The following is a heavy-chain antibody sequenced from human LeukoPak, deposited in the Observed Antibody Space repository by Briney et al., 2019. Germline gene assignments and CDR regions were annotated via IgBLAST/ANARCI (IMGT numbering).Heavy chain of an antibody. J-gene: IGHJ5*02. CDR2: ISAYNGNT. CDR1: GYTFTIYG. V-gene: IGHV1-18*01. Sequence: GASVKVSCKASGYTFTIYGISWVRQAPGQGLEWMGWISAYNGNTNYAHKLQGRGTMTTDTSTSTAYMELRSLRSDDTAVYYCARDNVYGDYEVWFDPWGQGTLVTVSS. D-gene: IGHD4-17*01. CDR3: ARDNVYGDYEVWFDP.